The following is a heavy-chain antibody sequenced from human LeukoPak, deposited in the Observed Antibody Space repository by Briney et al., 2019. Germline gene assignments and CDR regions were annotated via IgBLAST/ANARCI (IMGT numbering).Heavy chain of an antibody. Sequence: PGGSLRLSCAASGFTFTSFWMHWVRRAPGKGLVWVSRVNGDGRTTTYADSVKGRFTISRDNAKNTLYLQMNSLRAEDTAVYYCARPQHGDLYAFDIWGQGTMVTVSS. CDR3: ARPQHGDLYAFDI. J-gene: IGHJ3*02. CDR1: GFTFTSFW. CDR2: VNGDGRTT. V-gene: IGHV3-74*01. D-gene: IGHD4-17*01.